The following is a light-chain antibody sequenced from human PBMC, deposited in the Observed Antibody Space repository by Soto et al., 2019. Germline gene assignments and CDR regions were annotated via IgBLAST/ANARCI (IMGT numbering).Light chain of an antibody. V-gene: IGLV1-44*01. J-gene: IGLJ1*01. CDR2: DNN. CDR3: AAWDDSLNGLV. CDR1: SSNIGINA. Sequence: QSVLTQPPSASGTPGQRVTISCSGSSSNIGINAVNWYQQLPGTAPKLVIYDNNQRPSGVPDRFSGSKSGISASLAISGLQSKDEADYSCAAWDDSLNGLVFGTGTKLTVL.